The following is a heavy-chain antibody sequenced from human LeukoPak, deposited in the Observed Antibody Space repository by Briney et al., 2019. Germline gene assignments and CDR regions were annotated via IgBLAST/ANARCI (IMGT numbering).Heavy chain of an antibody. D-gene: IGHD1-7*01. V-gene: IGHV3-30*02. CDR2: IRYDGSNK. J-gene: IGHJ3*02. CDR1: GFTFSSYG. Sequence: GGSLRLSCAASGFTFSSYGMHWVRQAPGKGLEWVAFIRYDGSNKYYADSVKGQFTISRDNSKNTLYLQMNSLRAEDTAVYYCAKDQGFWYNWNWHAFDIWGQGTMVTVSS. CDR3: AKDQGFWYNWNWHAFDI.